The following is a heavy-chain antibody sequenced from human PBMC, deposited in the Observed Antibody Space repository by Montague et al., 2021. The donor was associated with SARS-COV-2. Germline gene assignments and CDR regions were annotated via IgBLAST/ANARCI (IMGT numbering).Heavy chain of an antibody. CDR3: ASSGITLTGLDAFDI. CDR1: GDSVSSKSVA. Sequence: CAISGDSVSSKSVAWSWIRQSPSRGLEWLGRTYYRSKWDSDYAESVKRRLVITPDTSKNQVSLQLNSVIPEDTAVYFCASSGITLTGLDAFDIWGRGTMVTVSS. V-gene: IGHV6-1*01. CDR2: TYYRSKWDS. J-gene: IGHJ3*02. D-gene: IGHD3-9*01.